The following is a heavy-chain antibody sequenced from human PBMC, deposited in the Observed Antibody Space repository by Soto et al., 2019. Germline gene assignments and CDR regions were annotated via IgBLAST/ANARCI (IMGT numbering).Heavy chain of an antibody. CDR1: GFTFSSYA. V-gene: IGHV3-30-3*01. J-gene: IGHJ4*02. D-gene: IGHD5-18*01. CDR3: ARAQDIAMVTPSDY. CDR2: ISYDGGTK. Sequence: HPGGSLRLSCTASGFTFSSYAMHWVRQAPGKGLEWVAIISYDGGTKDYADSVKGRFTVSRDNSKNTLYLQMNSLRGEDTAVYYCARAQDIAMVTPSDYWGQGTLVTVSS.